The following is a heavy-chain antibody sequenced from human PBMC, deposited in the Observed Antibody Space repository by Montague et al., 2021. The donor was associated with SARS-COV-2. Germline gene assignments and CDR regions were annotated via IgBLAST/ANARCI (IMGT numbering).Heavy chain of an antibody. CDR1: GDSITSYD. D-gene: IGHD3-16*01. Sequence: SETLSLTCSVSGDSITSYDYNWARQTPGKGLELIGYAYYFPSTNSSNTNSNPSLNRPVTVSLNTSENQFSLKLSSVTAADTAVYYCARTWRFGQSYGLDIWGQGTMVTVSS. CDR2: AYYFPSTNSSNT. V-gene: IGHV4-59*01. J-gene: IGHJ3*02. CDR3: ARTWRFGQSYGLDI.